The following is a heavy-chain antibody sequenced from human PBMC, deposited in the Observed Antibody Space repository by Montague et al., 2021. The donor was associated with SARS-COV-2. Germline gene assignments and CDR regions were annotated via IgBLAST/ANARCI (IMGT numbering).Heavy chain of an antibody. CDR1: GGSFSGYY. CDR2: INHSGST. J-gene: IGHJ6*02. CDR3: ARSKPVSSFYYYYGMDV. Sequence: SETLSLTCAVYGGSFSGYYWSWIRQPPGKGLEWIGEINHSGSTNYNPSLKSRVTISVDTSKNQFSLKLSSVTAADTVVYYYARSKPVSSFYYYYGMDVWGQGTTVTVSS. V-gene: IGHV4-34*01. D-gene: IGHD1-14*01.